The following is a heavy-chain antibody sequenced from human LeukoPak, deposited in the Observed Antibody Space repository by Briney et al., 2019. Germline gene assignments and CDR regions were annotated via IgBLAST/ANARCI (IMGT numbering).Heavy chain of an antibody. CDR1: GYTLTELS. D-gene: IGHD3-16*02. V-gene: IGHV1-24*01. CDR2: FDPEDGET. J-gene: IGHJ4*02. Sequence: GASVKVSCKVSGYTLTELSMHWVRQGPGKGLEWMGGFDPEDGETIYAQRFQGRVTMTTDTSTSTAYMELRSLRSDDTAVYYCARSGAYYDYVWGSYRPDFFDYWGQGTLVTVSS. CDR3: ARSGAYYDYVWGSYRPDFFDY.